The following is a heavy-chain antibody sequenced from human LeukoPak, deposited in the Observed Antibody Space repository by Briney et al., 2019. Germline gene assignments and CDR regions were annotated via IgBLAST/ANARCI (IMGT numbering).Heavy chain of an antibody. CDR3: ARVRVGFGAPMGWFDP. J-gene: IGHJ5*02. D-gene: IGHD3-10*01. CDR2: INHSGST. Sequence: PSETLSLTCAVYGGSFSGYYWSWIRQPPGKGLEWIGEINHSGSTNYNPSLKRRVTISVDTSKNQFSLKLSSVTAADTAVYYCARVRVGFGAPMGWFDPWGQGTLVTVSS. V-gene: IGHV4-34*01. CDR1: GGSFSGYY.